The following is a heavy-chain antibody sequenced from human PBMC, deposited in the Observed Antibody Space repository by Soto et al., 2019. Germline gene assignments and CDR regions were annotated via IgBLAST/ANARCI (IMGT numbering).Heavy chain of an antibody. CDR2: NTGSGDIT. D-gene: IGHD3-22*01. J-gene: IGHJ4*02. V-gene: IGHV3-23*01. CDR3: AKEEDSGGYKGFSFDF. CDR1: GFTFTFYA. Sequence: GGSLRLSCAASGFTFTFYAMSWVRQAPGKGLQWVSGNTGSGDITYYADSAKDRFTISRDNSKNTLYLQMNSLRAEDTAVYYCAKEEDSGGYKGFSFDFWGQGALVTVSS.